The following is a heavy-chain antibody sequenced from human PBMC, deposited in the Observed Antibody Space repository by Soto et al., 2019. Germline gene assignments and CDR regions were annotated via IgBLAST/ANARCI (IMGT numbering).Heavy chain of an antibody. CDR2: IIPIFGTA. D-gene: IGHD3-22*01. Sequence: QVQLVQSGAEVKKPGSSVKVSCKASGGTFSSYAISWVRQAPGQGLEGMGGIIPIFGTANYAQKFQGRVTITADESTSTAYMELSSLRSEDTAVYYCARDGTDSSGYGANFDYWGQGTLVTVSS. J-gene: IGHJ4*02. CDR1: GGTFSSYA. CDR3: ARDGTDSSGYGANFDY. V-gene: IGHV1-69*01.